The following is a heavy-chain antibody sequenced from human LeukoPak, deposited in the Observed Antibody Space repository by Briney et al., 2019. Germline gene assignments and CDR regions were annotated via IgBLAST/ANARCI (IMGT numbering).Heavy chain of an antibody. CDR3: VKDVVLNGWDFVY. Sequence: GGSLRLSCAASGFTFSSYAMNWVRQAPGKGLEWVSGISSTTGNTYYADSVKGRFTISRDNSKNTLYLQMTSLRAEDSAVYYCVKDVVLNGWDFVYWGQGTLVTVSS. V-gene: IGHV3-23*01. J-gene: IGHJ4*02. CDR2: ISSTTGNT. D-gene: IGHD1-26*01. CDR1: GFTFSSYA.